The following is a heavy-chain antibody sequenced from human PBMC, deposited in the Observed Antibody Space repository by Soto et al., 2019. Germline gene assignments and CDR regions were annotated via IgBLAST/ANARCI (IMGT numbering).Heavy chain of an antibody. D-gene: IGHD3-16*02. V-gene: IGHV3-74*01. CDR3: VRYPGSGGGSYRPDH. Sequence: LGLSCAASGFTFSSYWMHWVRQVPETGLVWVSRINSDGSITNYADAVKGRFTISRDNVKNTLYLQMNSLRAEDTAVYYCVRYPGSGGGSYRPDHWGQGTLVTVSS. J-gene: IGHJ4*02. CDR1: GFTFSSYW. CDR2: INSDGSIT.